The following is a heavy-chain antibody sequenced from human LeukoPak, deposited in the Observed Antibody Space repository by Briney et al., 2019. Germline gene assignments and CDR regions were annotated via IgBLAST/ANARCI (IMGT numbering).Heavy chain of an antibody. J-gene: IGHJ2*01. V-gene: IGHV4-61*02. CDR1: GGSISSSSYY. CDR3: ASSVTTPDWYFDL. Sequence: SETLSLTCTVSGGSISSSSYYWSWIRQPAGTGLEWIGRIYGSGSTNYNASLKSRITISVDTSKNQFSLKLSSVTAADTAVYYCASSVTTPDWYFDLWGRGTLVTVSS. CDR2: IYGSGST. D-gene: IGHD4-17*01.